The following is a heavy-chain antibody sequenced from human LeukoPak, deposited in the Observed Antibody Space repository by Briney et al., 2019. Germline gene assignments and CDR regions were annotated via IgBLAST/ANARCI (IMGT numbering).Heavy chain of an antibody. CDR2: IKSDGSST. V-gene: IGHV3-74*01. D-gene: IGHD2-8*02. Sequence: GGSLRLSCAASGFTFRSHWMHWVRQAPRKGLVWLSRIKSDGSSTSYADSVKGRFTISRDNAKNTLYLQMNSLRAEDTAVYFCARDQLYCTGGYCYFDHWGEVAVVTVSS. J-gene: IGHJ4*02. CDR1: GFTFRSHW. CDR3: ARDQLYCTGGYCYFDH.